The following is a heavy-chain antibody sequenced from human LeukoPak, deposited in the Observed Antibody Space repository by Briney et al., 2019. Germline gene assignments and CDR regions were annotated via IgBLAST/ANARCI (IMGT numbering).Heavy chain of an antibody. D-gene: IGHD3-22*01. Sequence: PGGSLRLSCAASGFTFSSYAMHWVRQAPGKGLEWVAVISYDGSNKYYADSVKGRFTISRDNSENTLYLQMNSLRAEDTAVYYCAREACPYRLCYYDSSGYSLNYYFDYWGQGTLVTVSS. CDR1: GFTFSSYA. CDR2: ISYDGSNK. V-gene: IGHV3-30-3*01. J-gene: IGHJ4*02. CDR3: AREACPYRLCYYDSSGYSLNYYFDY.